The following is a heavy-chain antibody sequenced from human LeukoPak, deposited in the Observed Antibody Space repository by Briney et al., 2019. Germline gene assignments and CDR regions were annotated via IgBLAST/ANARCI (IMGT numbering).Heavy chain of an antibody. CDR2: IIPIFGTA. CDR1: GGTFSSYA. CDR3: ARDVAAPTDYGDYPYVVY. D-gene: IGHD4-17*01. V-gene: IGHV1-69*13. J-gene: IGHJ4*02. Sequence: GASVKVSCKASGGTFSSYAISWVRQAPGQGLEWMGGIIPIFGTANYAQKFQGRVTITADESTSTAYMELRSLRSDDTAVYYCARDVAAPTDYGDYPYVVYWGQGTLVTVSS.